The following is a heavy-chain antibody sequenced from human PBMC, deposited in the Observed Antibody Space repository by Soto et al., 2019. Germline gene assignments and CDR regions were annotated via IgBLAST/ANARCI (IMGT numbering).Heavy chain of an antibody. J-gene: IGHJ6*02. CDR2: TYYRSKWYN. D-gene: IGHD2-15*01. V-gene: IGHV6-1*01. CDR3: ARAMVAATPSYYYYYGMDV. CDR1: GDSVSSNSAA. Sequence: SQTLSLTCXISGDSVSSNSAAWNWIRQSPSRGLEWLGRTYYRSKWYNDYAVSVKSRITINPDTSKNQFSLQLNSVTPEDTAVYYCARAMVAATPSYYYYYGMDVWGQGTTVTVSS.